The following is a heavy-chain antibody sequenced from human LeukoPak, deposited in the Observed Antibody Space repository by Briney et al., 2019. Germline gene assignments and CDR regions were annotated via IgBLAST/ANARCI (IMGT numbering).Heavy chain of an antibody. CDR2: IYYSGST. V-gene: IGHV4-39*01. D-gene: IGHD3-22*01. J-gene: IGHJ4*02. CDR3: ARAPLLYYYDSSGYPDY. CDR1: GGSISSSSYY. Sequence: SETLSLTCTVSGGSISSSSYYWGWIRQPPGKGLEWIGSIYYSGSTYYNPSLKSRVTISVDTSKNQFSLKLSSVTAADTAVYYCARAPLLYYYDSSGYPDYWGQGTLVTVSS.